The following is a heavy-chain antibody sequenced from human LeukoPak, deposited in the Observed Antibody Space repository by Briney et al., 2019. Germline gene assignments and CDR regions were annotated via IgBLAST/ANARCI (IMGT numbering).Heavy chain of an antibody. J-gene: IGHJ4*02. D-gene: IGHD4-17*01. CDR2: IKSKTDGATT. Sequence: GGSLLLSCAASGFTFSNAWMSWVRQAPGKGLEWVGRIKSKTDGATTDYAAPVKGRFTISRDDSKNTLYLQMNSLKTEDTAVYYCTTDYGDQFDYWGQGTLVTVSS. CDR1: GFTFSNAW. CDR3: TTDYGDQFDY. V-gene: IGHV3-15*01.